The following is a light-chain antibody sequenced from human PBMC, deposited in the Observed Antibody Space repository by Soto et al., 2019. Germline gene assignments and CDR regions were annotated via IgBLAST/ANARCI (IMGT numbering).Light chain of an antibody. CDR2: DVS. CDR1: SSDVGGYNY. J-gene: IGLJ2*01. CDR3: SSYTSCSTRVV. V-gene: IGLV2-14*03. Sequence: QSALTQPASVCGSPGQSITISCTGTSSDVGGYNYVSWYQQHPGKAPKVMIFDVSRRPSGVSNRFSGSKSGNTASLTSSGLQVEDEADYYCSSYTSCSTRVVFGGGTKRTVL.